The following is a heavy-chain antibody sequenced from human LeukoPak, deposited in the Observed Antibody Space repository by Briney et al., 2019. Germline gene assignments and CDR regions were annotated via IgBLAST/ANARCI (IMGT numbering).Heavy chain of an antibody. D-gene: IGHD3-9*01. CDR2: INESGGT. CDR3: ARGRRHFERGPFDF. J-gene: IGHJ3*01. CDR1: GGSISSSSYY. V-gene: IGHV4-39*07. Sequence: PSETLSLTCTVSGGSISSSSYYWGWIRQPPGKGLEWFGEINESGGTNFNPSLKSRVTISVDTSKNQFSLNLSSVTAADTAVYYCARGRRHFERGPFDFWGQGTMVTVSS.